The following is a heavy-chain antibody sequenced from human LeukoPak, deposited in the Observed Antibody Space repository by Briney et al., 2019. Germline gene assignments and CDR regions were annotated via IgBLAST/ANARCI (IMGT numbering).Heavy chain of an antibody. Sequence: SQTLSLTCTVSGGSISSGGYYWSWIRQHPGKGLEWIGYIYYSGSTCYNPSLKSRVTISVDTSKNQFSLKLSSVTAADTAVYYCARDRGDGYNPDAFDIWGQGTMVTVSS. CDR2: IYYSGST. J-gene: IGHJ3*02. CDR3: ARDRGDGYNPDAFDI. CDR1: GGSISSGGYY. V-gene: IGHV4-31*03. D-gene: IGHD5-24*01.